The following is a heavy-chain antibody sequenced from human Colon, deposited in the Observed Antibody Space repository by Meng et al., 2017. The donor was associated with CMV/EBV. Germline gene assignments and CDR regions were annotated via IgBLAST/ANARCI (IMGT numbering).Heavy chain of an antibody. CDR3: ARPHLVSYWFDP. D-gene: IGHD3-9*01. CDR2: IYYSGST. J-gene: IGHJ5*02. CDR1: GCSISSSSYY. V-gene: IGHV4-39*01. Sequence: SETLSLTCTVSGCSISSSSYYWGWIRQPPGKGLEWIGSIYYSGSTYYNPSLKSRVTIAVDTSKNQFSLKLSSVTAADTAVYYCARPHLVSYWFDPWGQGTLVTVSS.